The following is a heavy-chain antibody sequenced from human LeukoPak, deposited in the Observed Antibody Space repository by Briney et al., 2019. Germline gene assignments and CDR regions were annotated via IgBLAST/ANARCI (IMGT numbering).Heavy chain of an antibody. D-gene: IGHD3/OR15-3a*01. V-gene: IGHV3-74*01. CDR1: GFTFRSYW. CDR2: IKSDGSST. CDR3: ARGGPIDY. J-gene: IGHJ4*02. Sequence: GGSLRLSCAAPGFTFRSYWMHWVRQVPGKGLLWLSSIKSDGSSTFYADSVKGRFTTSRDNAKNTVFLQMNTLRAEDTAVYYCARGGPIDYWGQGTLVTVSS.